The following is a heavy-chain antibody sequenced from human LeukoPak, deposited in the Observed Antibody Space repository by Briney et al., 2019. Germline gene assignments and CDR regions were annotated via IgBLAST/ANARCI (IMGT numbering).Heavy chain of an antibody. V-gene: IGHV3-21*01. CDR2: IETGGAST. CDR1: GFTFSSYG. Sequence: PGGSLRLSCAASGFTFSSYGMSWVRQAPGKGLEWVSAIETGGASTYYSDSVKGRFTISRDNAKNSLYLQMNSLRTEDTAVYFCARDSYSSSRNDYWGQGTLVTVSS. D-gene: IGHD6-13*01. J-gene: IGHJ4*02. CDR3: ARDSYSSSRNDY.